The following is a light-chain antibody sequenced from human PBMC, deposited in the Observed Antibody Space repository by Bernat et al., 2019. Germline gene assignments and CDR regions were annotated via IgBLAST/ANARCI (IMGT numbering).Light chain of an antibody. CDR3: GTWDSSLSAQWV. J-gene: IGLJ3*02. CDR2: DNN. CDR1: SSNIGNNY. V-gene: IGLV1-51*01. Sequence: QSVLTQPPSVSAAPGQKVTISCSGSSSNIGNNYVSWYQQLPGTAPKLLIYDNNKRPSGIPDRSSGSKSGTSATLGITGIQTGDEADDYCGTWDSSLSAQWVFGGGTKLTVL.